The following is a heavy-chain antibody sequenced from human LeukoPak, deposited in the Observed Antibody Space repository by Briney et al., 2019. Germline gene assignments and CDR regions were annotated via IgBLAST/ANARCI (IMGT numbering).Heavy chain of an antibody. CDR1: GFTFSSHS. D-gene: IGHD3-9*01. J-gene: IGHJ6*02. CDR3: ARDSRSYYDILTPYYYGMDV. Sequence: GGSLRLSCAASGFTFSSHSMNWVRQAPGKGLEWVSYISSGSRYISYADSVKGRFTTSRDNAKNSVYLQMNTLRAEDTAVYYCARDSRSYYDILTPYYYGMDVWGQGTTVTVSS. V-gene: IGHV3-21*01. CDR2: ISSGSRYI.